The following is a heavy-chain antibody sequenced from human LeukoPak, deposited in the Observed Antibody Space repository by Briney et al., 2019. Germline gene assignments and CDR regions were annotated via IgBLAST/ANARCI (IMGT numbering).Heavy chain of an antibody. CDR3: ARPRGWTSHCFDY. CDR1: GFTFDDYA. Sequence: QSGGSLRLSCAASGFTFDDYAMHWVRQAPGKGLEWVANIKQDGSEKYYVDSVKGRFTISRDNAKNSLHLQMNSLRPEDMGVYYCARPRGWTSHCFDYWGQGTLVTVSS. CDR2: IKQDGSEK. D-gene: IGHD1-26*01. J-gene: IGHJ4*02. V-gene: IGHV3-7*01.